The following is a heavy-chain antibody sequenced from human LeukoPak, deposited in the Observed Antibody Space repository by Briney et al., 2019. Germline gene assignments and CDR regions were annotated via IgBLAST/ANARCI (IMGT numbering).Heavy chain of an antibody. CDR3: ASQNMEWELLAFDY. Sequence: ASVKVSCKASGYTFTVYYMHWLRQAPGQGLEWMGRINPNNGSTNYAKNFQGRVTMPRDTSISTAYMELSSLISDDTAVYYCASQNMEWELLAFDYWGQGTLVTVSS. J-gene: IGHJ4*02. D-gene: IGHD1-26*01. CDR1: GYTFTVYY. V-gene: IGHV1-2*06. CDR2: INPNNGST.